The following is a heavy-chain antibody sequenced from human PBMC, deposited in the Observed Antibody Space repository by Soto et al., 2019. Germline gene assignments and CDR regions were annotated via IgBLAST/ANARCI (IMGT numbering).Heavy chain of an antibody. J-gene: IGHJ4*02. CDR2: VYYSGST. D-gene: IGHD6-19*01. CDR3: ARHPTFSGWEYYFDY. Sequence: LEILSLTCTVSGDSVSSSNYYWGWIRQPPGKGLEWIGSVYYSGSTYYNPSLKSRVTMSVDTSKNQFSLKLSSVTAADAAVYYCARHPTFSGWEYYFDYWGQGTPVTVSS. CDR1: GDSVSSSNYY. V-gene: IGHV4-39*01.